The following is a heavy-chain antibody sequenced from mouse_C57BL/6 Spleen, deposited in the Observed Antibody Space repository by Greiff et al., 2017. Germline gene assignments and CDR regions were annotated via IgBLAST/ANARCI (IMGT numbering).Heavy chain of an antibody. CDR3: ASLGAY. J-gene: IGHJ3*01. Sequence: VQLQQPGAELVRPGTSVKLSCKASGYTFTSYWMHWVKQRPGQGLEWIGVIDPSDSYTNYNQKFKGKATLTVDTSSSTAYMQLSSLTSEDSAVYYCASLGAYWGQGTLVTVSA. CDR2: IDPSDSYT. V-gene: IGHV1-59*01. CDR1: GYTFTSYW. D-gene: IGHD3-3*01.